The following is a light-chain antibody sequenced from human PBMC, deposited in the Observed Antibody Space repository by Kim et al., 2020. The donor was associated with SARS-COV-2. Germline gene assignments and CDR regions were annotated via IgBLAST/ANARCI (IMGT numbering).Light chain of an antibody. V-gene: IGKV1-39*01. CDR2: AAS. CDR1: QSISSH. Sequence: DIQMTQSPSSLSASVGDRVTITCRTTQSISSHLNWYQQKPGKAPKLLIYAASSLQSGVPSRFSGSGSGTDFTLTISSLQPEDFATYYCQQSYSTPQLTFGGGTKVDIK. CDR3: QQSYSTPQLT. J-gene: IGKJ4*01.